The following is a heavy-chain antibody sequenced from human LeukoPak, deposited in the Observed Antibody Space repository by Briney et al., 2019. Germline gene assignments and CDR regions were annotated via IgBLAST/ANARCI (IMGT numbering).Heavy chain of an antibody. D-gene: IGHD3-10*01. J-gene: IGHJ4*02. Sequence: GASVKVSCKASGGTFSSYAISWVRQAPGQGLEWMGGIIPIFGTANYAQKFQGRVTITADESTSTAYMELSSLRSEDTAVYYCAKRYYYGSGREYWGQGTLVTVSS. V-gene: IGHV1-69*13. CDR2: IIPIFGTA. CDR3: AKRYYYGSGREY. CDR1: GGTFSSYA.